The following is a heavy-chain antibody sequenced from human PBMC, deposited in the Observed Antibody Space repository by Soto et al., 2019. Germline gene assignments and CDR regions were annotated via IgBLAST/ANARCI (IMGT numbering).Heavy chain of an antibody. D-gene: IGHD3-9*01. V-gene: IGHV3-30-3*01. CDR1: GFTFSSYA. CDR2: ISYDGSNK. CDR3: ARQYYDILTGYLWPHDAFDI. J-gene: IGHJ3*02. Sequence: QVQLVESGGGVVQPGRSLRLSCAASGFTFSSYAMHWVRQAPGKGLEWVAVISYDGSNKYYADSVKGRFTISRDNSKNTLYLQMNSLRAEDTAVYYCARQYYDILTGYLWPHDAFDIWGQGTMVTVSS.